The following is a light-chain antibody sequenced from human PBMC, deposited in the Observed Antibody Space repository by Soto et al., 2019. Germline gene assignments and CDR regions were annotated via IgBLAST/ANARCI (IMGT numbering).Light chain of an antibody. V-gene: IGKV3-20*01. CDR3: QQYGSSQYT. CDR2: GAS. J-gene: IGKJ2*01. Sequence: EIVLTQSPGTLALSPGERATLSCRASQSVSSSYLAWYQQKPGQAPRLLIYGASSRATGIPDRFSGSGSGTDFTLTISRLEPEDFAVDYCQQYGSSQYTFGQGTKLASK. CDR1: QSVSSSY.